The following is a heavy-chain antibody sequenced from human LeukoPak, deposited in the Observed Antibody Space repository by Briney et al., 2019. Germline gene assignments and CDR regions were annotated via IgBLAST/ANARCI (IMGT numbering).Heavy chain of an antibody. V-gene: IGHV1-2*02. CDR1: GYTFTGYY. J-gene: IGHJ5*02. Sequence: ASVKVSCKASGYTFTGYYMHWVRQAPGQGLEWMGWINPNSGGTNYAQKFQGRVTMTRDTSISTAYMELSRLRSDDTAVYYCARGLLPGYCSSTSCYNLGWFDPWGQGTLVTVSS. D-gene: IGHD2-2*02. CDR3: ARGLLPGYCSSTSCYNLGWFDP. CDR2: INPNSGGT.